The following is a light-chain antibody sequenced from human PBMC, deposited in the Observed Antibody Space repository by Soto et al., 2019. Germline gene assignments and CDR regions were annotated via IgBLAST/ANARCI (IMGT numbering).Light chain of an antibody. J-gene: IGLJ2*01. CDR2: GDS. CDR3: RSYDSSLSGVI. CDR1: SSNTGAGYG. V-gene: IGLV1-40*01. Sequence: QSVLTQPPSVSGAPGQRVTISCTGSSSNTGAGYGVHWSIQLPGTAPKLLVYGDSNRPSGVPDRFSGSRYDTSAPLAITGLQAQDEADYYCRSYDSSLSGVIFGGGTKVTVL.